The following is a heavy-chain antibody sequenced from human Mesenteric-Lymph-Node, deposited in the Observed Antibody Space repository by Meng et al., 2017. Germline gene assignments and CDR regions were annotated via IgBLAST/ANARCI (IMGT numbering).Heavy chain of an antibody. CDR2: IYNSGST. D-gene: IGHD2-21*01. J-gene: IGHJ4*02. V-gene: IGHV4-30-4*01. Sequence: RRDARPAPIKPPQTPSPTRTVAGGSICSGDYYWSWIRQPPGKGLEWIGDIYNSGSTYYNPSLKSRVTISVDTSKNQFSLKLRFVTAADTAVYYCAREGRSHQVGVSVYWGQGNLVTVSS. CDR3: AREGRSHQVGVSVY. CDR1: GGSICSGDYY.